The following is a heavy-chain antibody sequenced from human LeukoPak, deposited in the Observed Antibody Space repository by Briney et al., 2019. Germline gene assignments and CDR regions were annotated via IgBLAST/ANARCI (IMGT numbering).Heavy chain of an antibody. CDR3: ATAVDYYDSFDH. V-gene: IGHV1-24*01. CDR1: GYTLTELS. J-gene: IGHJ4*02. CDR2: FDPEDGET. Sequence: GASVKLSCKVSGYTLTELSMHWVRQAPGKALEWMGGFDPEDGETIYAQKFQGRVTMTEDTSTDTAYMELSSLRSEDTAVYYCATAVDYYDSFDHWGQGTLVTVSS. D-gene: IGHD3-22*01.